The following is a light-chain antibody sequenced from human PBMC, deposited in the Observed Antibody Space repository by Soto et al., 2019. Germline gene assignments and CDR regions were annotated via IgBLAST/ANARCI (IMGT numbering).Light chain of an antibody. J-gene: IGKJ4*01. V-gene: IGKV3-20*01. CDR3: QQYGSSPLT. CDR2: GAS. CDR1: QSVSSSY. Sequence: EIVLTQSPGTLSLSPGERATLSCRASQSVSSSYLAWYQHKPGQAPRLLIYGASSRATGIPDRFSGSGSGTDFTLTISRLEPEDFAVYYCQQYGSSPLTFSGGTKVEIK.